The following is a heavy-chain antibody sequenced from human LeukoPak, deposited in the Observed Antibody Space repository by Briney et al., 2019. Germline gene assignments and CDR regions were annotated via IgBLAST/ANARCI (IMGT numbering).Heavy chain of an antibody. D-gene: IGHD5-18*01. Sequence: PGGSLRLSCAASGFTFSSYAMSWVRQAPGKGLEWVSSISGSGGSTYYADSVKGRFTISRDNSKNTLYVQMNSLRAEDTAVYYCAKGYSYSSSWYFDLWGRGTLVTVSS. CDR1: GFTFSSYA. CDR3: AKGYSYSSSWYFDL. J-gene: IGHJ2*01. CDR2: ISGSGGST. V-gene: IGHV3-23*01.